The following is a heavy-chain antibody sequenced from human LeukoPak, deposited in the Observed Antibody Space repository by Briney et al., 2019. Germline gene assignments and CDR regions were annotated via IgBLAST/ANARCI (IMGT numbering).Heavy chain of an antibody. Sequence: GASVKVSCKVSGAIFSSYSISWVRQAPGQGLEWMGWINPNSGGTNYAQKFQGRVTMTRDTSISTAYMELSRLRSDDTAVYYCARVDFWSGYLNYWGQGTLVTVSS. J-gene: IGHJ4*02. V-gene: IGHV1-2*02. CDR1: GAIFSSYS. CDR2: INPNSGGT. CDR3: ARVDFWSGYLNY. D-gene: IGHD3-3*01.